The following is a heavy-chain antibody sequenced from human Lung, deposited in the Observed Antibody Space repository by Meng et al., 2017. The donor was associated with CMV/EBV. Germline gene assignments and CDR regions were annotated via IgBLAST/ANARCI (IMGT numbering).Heavy chain of an antibody. Sequence: QEQLQESGPRLVKPSETLPVTCIVSSDSITNYFWSWVRQPAGKGLEWIGRLYPDGSTDYNPSLSSRLTLSLDTSKIRFSLKLRSVTAADTAIYYCARTPVRFCNTHMCYAFDYWGQGALVTVSS. CDR3: ARTPVRFCNTHMCYAFDY. D-gene: IGHD2-2*01. J-gene: IGHJ4*02. V-gene: IGHV4-4*07. CDR1: SDSITNYF. CDR2: LYPDGST.